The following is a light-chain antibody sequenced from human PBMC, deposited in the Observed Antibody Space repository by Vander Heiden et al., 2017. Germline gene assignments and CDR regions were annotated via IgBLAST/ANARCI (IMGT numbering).Light chain of an antibody. J-gene: IGLJ2*01. Sequence: HSVVPPPPSASAAPGQKASISCSGAVSNIGRNYVSWYLHVPGTAPKLLIHENNKRPSGIPDRFSASKSGTSATLGISGLQPGDEADYYCATWDTDLTAVVFGGGTKLTVL. CDR2: ENN. CDR3: ATWDTDLTAVV. V-gene: IGLV1-51*02. CDR1: VSNIGRNY.